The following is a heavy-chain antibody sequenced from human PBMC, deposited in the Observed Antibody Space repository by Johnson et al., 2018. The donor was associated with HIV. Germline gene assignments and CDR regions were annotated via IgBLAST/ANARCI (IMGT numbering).Heavy chain of an antibody. D-gene: IGHD5-24*01. Sequence: QVQLVESGGGVVQPGRSLRLSCAASGFTFSSYGMHWVRQAPGKGLEWVAVISYDGSNKYYADSVKGRFTISRDNSKNTLYLQMNSLRAEDTAVYYCAKDRRDGYQYGGGAFDLWGQGTMVTVSS. V-gene: IGHV3-30*18. CDR2: ISYDGSNK. CDR3: AKDRRDGYQYGGGAFDL. CDR1: GFTFSSYG. J-gene: IGHJ3*01.